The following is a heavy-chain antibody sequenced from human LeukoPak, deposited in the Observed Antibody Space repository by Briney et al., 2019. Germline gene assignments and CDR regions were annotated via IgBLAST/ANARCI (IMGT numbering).Heavy chain of an antibody. CDR1: GDSFSSHY. Sequence: PSETLSLTCAVSGDSFSSHYWTWIRQPPGKGLEWIGYISYIGSTNYNPSLKSRVTISIDTSKNQFSLKLSSVTAADTAVYYCARDLVTVTKGFDIWGQGTMVSLSS. J-gene: IGHJ3*02. CDR2: ISYIGST. CDR3: ARDLVTVTKGFDI. V-gene: IGHV4-59*11. D-gene: IGHD4-17*01.